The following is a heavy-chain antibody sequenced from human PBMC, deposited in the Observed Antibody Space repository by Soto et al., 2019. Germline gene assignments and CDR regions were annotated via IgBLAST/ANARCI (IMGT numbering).Heavy chain of an antibody. J-gene: IGHJ3*02. CDR1: GGSISSYY. V-gene: IGHV4-59*08. CDR2: IYYSGST. CDR3: ARPPTASLDAFDI. Sequence: SETLSLTCTVSGGSISSYYWSWIRQPPGKGLEWIGYIYYSGSTYHNPSLKSRVTISVDTSKNQFSLKLSSVTAADTAVYYCARPPTASLDAFDIWGQGTMVTVSS.